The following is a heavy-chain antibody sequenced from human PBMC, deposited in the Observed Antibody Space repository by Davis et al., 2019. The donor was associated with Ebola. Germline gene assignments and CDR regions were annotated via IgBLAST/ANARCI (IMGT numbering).Heavy chain of an antibody. J-gene: IGHJ3*02. CDR3: TTPGGQDSGYDVFDI. CDR1: GYTFTNYY. D-gene: IGHD5-12*01. Sequence: ASVKVSCKASGYTFTNYYMYWLRQASGQGHEWMGLINPNDGRPIYAQKFQGRVTVTRDTSTTTVYMDLSSLRSEDTALYYCTTPGGQDSGYDVFDIWSQGTMVTVSS. CDR2: INPNDGRP. V-gene: IGHV1-46*03.